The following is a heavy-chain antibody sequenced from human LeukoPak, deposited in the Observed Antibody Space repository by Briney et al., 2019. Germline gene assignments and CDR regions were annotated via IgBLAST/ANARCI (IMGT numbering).Heavy chain of an antibody. V-gene: IGHV3-33*01. D-gene: IGHD2-8*01. CDR2: IWYDGSNK. CDR3: AREHAIRFSGMDV. J-gene: IGHJ6*02. Sequence: GGSLRLSCAASGFTFSSYGMHWVRQAPGKGLEWVAVIWYDGSNKYYADSVKGRFTISRDNSKNTLYLQMNSLRAEDTAVYYCAREHAIRFSGMDVWGQGTTVTVSS. CDR1: GFTFSSYG.